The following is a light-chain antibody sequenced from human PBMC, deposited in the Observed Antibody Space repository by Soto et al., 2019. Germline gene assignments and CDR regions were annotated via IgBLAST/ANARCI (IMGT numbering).Light chain of an antibody. CDR2: AAS. CDR3: MQYGVPLWT. CDR1: QSVTANY. V-gene: IGKV3-20*01. Sequence: EIALTQSPGTLSLSPGERATLSCRASQSVTANYLAWYQQRPGQAPRLLIYAASIGATGVPDRFSGSGSGTDFTLTISRLEPEDFAVYYCMQYGVPLWTFGRGTTVEIK. J-gene: IGKJ1*01.